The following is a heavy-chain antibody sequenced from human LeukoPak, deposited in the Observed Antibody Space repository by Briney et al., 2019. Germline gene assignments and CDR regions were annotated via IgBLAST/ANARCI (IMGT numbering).Heavy chain of an antibody. D-gene: IGHD3-3*01. Sequence: ASVNVSCKASGYTFTSYGVSWVRQASGQGLDGMGWISAYNGNTDYAQKFQGRVTMTRDTSISTAYMELSRLRSDDTAVYYCAAVSITIFGVGPIFDYWGQGTLVTVSS. CDR3: AAVSITIFGVGPIFDY. CDR2: ISAYNGNT. J-gene: IGHJ4*02. V-gene: IGHV1-18*01. CDR1: GYTFTSYG.